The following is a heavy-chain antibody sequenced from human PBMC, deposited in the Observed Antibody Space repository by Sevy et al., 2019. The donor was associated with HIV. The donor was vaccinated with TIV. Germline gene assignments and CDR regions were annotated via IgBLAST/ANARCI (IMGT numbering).Heavy chain of an antibody. CDR1: AFTFSSYW. CDR2: IKQDGSEK. D-gene: IGHD3-9*01. Sequence: GGSLRLSCAASAFTFSSYWMSWVRQAPGKGLEWVANIKQDGSEKYYVDSVKGRFTISRDNAKNSLYLQMNSLRAEDTAVYYCARRYYDILTGLGAFDIWGQGTMVTVSS. CDR3: ARRYYDILTGLGAFDI. J-gene: IGHJ3*02. V-gene: IGHV3-7*01.